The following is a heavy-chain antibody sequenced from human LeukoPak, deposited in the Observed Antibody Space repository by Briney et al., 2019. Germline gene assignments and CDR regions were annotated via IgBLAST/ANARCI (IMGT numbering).Heavy chain of an antibody. V-gene: IGHV4-4*02. CDR1: GGSISSSYW. Sequence: SETLSLTCAVSGGSISSSYWWTWVRQPPGKGLEWIGEIYHSGSTNYNPSLKSRVTISVDTSKNQFSLKLSSVTAADTAVYYCARQYFLILSLYYFDYWGQGTLVTVSS. CDR2: IYHSGST. D-gene: IGHD3-10*02. J-gene: IGHJ4*02. CDR3: ARQYFLILSLYYFDY.